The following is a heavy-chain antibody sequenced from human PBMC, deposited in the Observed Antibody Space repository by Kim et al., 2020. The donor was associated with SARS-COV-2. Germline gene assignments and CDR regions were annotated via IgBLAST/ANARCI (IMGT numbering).Heavy chain of an antibody. D-gene: IGHD7-27*01. V-gene: IGHV3-23*01. CDR2: ISGSGGST. Sequence: GGSLRLSFAASGFTFSSYAMSWVRQAPGKGLEWVSAISGSGGSTYYADSVKGRFTISRDNSKNTLYLQMNSLRAEDTAVYYCAKDPGVGELGIVGWGQGTLVTVSS. CDR3: AKDPGVGELGIVG. J-gene: IGHJ4*02. CDR1: GFTFSSYA.